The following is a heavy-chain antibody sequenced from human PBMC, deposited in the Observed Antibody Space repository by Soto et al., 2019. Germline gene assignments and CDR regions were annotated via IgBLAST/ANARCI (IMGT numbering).Heavy chain of an antibody. CDR3: AKDRTGYCSSTSCYTLDY. V-gene: IGHV3-23*01. J-gene: IGHJ4*02. CDR2: ISGSGGST. CDR1: GFTFSSYA. Sequence: GWSLRLSCAASGFTFSSYAMSWVRQAPGKGLEWVSAISGSGGSTYYADSVKGRFTISRDNSKNTLYLQMNSLRAEDTAVYYCAKDRTGYCSSTSCYTLDYWGQGTLVTVSS. D-gene: IGHD2-2*02.